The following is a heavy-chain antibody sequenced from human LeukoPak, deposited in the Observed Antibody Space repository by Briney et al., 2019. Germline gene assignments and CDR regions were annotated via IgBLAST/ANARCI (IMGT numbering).Heavy chain of an antibody. D-gene: IGHD6-13*01. J-gene: IGHJ4*02. CDR2: IYHSGST. CDR1: GYAISSGYY. V-gene: IGHV4-38-2*02. Sequence: PSETLSLTCAVSGYAISSGYYWGWIRQPPGKGLGWIGSIYHSGSTYYNPSLKSRVTISVDNPKNQFSLKLSSVTAADSAVYYCARDSYSSSWHFDYWGQGTLVTVSS. CDR3: ARDSYSSSWHFDY.